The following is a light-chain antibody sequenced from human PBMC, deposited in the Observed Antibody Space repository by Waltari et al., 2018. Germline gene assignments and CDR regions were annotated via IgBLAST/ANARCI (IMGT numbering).Light chain of an antibody. J-gene: IGLJ2*01. CDR3: QSYDSSLSVL. CDR2: ANT. Sequence: QSVLTQPPSVSGAPGQTVIISCTGSGSNIGAGYDVHWYQHPPGTAPKLLIYANTNRPSGVPDRFAGSKSGTSASLAITGLQAEDEADYYCQSYDSSLSVLFGGGTTLTVL. CDR1: GSNIGAGYD. V-gene: IGLV1-40*01.